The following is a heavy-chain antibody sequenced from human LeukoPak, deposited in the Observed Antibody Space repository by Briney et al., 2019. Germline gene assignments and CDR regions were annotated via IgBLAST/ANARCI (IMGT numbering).Heavy chain of an antibody. CDR2: ISAYNGNT. CDR1: GYTFTSYG. CDR3: ARHYYYDSSGYYLGNFDY. Sequence: ASVKVSCKASGYTFTSYGISWVRQAPGQGLEWMGWISAYNGNTNYAQKLQGRVTMTTDTSTSTAYMELRSLRSDDTAVYYCARHYYYDSSGYYLGNFDYWGQGTLVTVFS. J-gene: IGHJ4*02. V-gene: IGHV1-18*01. D-gene: IGHD3-22*01.